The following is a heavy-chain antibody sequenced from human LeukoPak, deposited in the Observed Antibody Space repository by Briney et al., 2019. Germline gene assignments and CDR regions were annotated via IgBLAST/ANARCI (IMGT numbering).Heavy chain of an antibody. D-gene: IGHD3-10*01. CDR2: INHSGST. Sequence: PSETLSLTCAVYGGSFSGYYWSWIRQHPRKGLQWIGEINHSGSTNYNPSLKSRVTISVDTSKNQSSLKLSSVTAADTAVYYCARVDTMVRGVGYWGQGTLVTVSS. J-gene: IGHJ4*02. V-gene: IGHV4-34*01. CDR3: ARVDTMVRGVGY. CDR1: GGSFSGYY.